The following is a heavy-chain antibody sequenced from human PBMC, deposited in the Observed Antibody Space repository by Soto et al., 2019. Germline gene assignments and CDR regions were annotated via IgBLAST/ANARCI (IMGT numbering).Heavy chain of an antibody. V-gene: IGHV3-21*01. CDR1: GFTFSSYS. CDR3: ARVHYYDSSGFSL. J-gene: IGHJ4*02. Sequence: EVQLVESGGGLVKPGGSLRLSCAASGFTFSSYSMNWVRQAPGKGLEWVSSISSSSSYIYYGDSVKGRFTISRDNAKNSLYRKMNSLRAEDTATYYCARVHYYDSSGFSLWGQGTLVTVS. CDR2: ISSSSSYI. D-gene: IGHD3-22*01.